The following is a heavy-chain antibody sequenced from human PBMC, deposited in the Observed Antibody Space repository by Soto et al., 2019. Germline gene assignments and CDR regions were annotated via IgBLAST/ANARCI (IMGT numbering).Heavy chain of an antibody. V-gene: IGHV3-30*03. J-gene: IGHJ4*02. CDR2: ISYDGSNK. Sequence: GESLKISCAASGFTFSSYGMHWVRQAPGKGLEWVAVISYDGSNKYYADSVKGRFTISRDNSKNTLYLQMNSLRAEDTAVYYCATRDYGDFDYWGQGTLVTVSS. CDR3: ATRDYGDFDY. CDR1: GFTFSSYG. D-gene: IGHD4-17*01.